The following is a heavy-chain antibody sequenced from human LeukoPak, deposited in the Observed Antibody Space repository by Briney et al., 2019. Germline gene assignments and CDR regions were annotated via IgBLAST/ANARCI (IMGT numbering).Heavy chain of an antibody. CDR3: AREFVQAAAGTGFDY. Sequence: GGSLRLSCAASGFTFSSYSVNWVRQAPGKGLKWVSSISSSGNYIEYADSVKGRFTISRDNAKNSLYLQMNSLRAEDTAVYYCAREFVQAAAGTGFDYWGQGTLVTVSS. CDR2: ISSSGNYI. J-gene: IGHJ4*02. V-gene: IGHV3-21*01. CDR1: GFTFSSYS. D-gene: IGHD6-13*01.